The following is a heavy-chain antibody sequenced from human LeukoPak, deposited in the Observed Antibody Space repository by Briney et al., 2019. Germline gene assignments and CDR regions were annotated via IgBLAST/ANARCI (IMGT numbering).Heavy chain of an antibody. Sequence: KASETLSLTCAVYGGSFSGYYWSWIRQPPGKGLEWIGEINHSESTNYNPSLKSRVTISVDTSKNQFSLKLSSVTAADTAVYYCARTIHYDILTGYRHLYYFDYWGQGTLVTVSS. CDR2: INHSEST. CDR3: ARTIHYDILTGYRHLYYFDY. CDR1: GGSFSGYY. D-gene: IGHD3-9*01. V-gene: IGHV4-34*01. J-gene: IGHJ4*02.